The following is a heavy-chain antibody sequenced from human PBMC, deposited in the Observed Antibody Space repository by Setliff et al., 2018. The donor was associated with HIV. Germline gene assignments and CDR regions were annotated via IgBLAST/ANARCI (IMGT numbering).Heavy chain of an antibody. CDR2: IKQDGSEK. J-gene: IGHJ3*02. V-gene: IGHV3-7*01. CDR1: GFTFSSYA. D-gene: IGHD3-16*01. CDR3: AAETLPGQSAFDI. Sequence: LRLSCAASGFTFSSYAMSWVRQAPGKGLEWVANIKQDGSEKYYVDSVKGRFTISRDNAKNSLYLQMNSLRAEDTAVYYCAAETLPGQSAFDIWGQGTMVTVSS.